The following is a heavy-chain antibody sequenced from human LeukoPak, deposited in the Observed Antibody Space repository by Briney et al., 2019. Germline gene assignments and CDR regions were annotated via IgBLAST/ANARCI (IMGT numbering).Heavy chain of an antibody. CDR1: GYTFTSYG. J-gene: IGHJ4*02. D-gene: IGHD6-13*01. CDR2: ISAYNGNT. Sequence: ASVKVSCKASGYTFTSYGISWVRQAPGQGLEWMGWISAYNGNTNYAQKLQGRVTMTTDTSTSTAYMELRSLRSDDTAVYYCARGVCSSSSWTSYYFDYWGQGTLVTVSS. V-gene: IGHV1-18*01. CDR3: ARGVCSSSSWTSYYFDY.